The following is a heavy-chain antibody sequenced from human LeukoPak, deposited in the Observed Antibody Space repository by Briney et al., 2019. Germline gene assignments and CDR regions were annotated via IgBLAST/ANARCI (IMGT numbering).Heavy chain of an antibody. CDR3: AKDLATTSPFDY. V-gene: IGHV3-23*01. CDR2: IRVRGVST. D-gene: IGHD1-1*01. Sequence: GGSLRLSCAASGFTFISYAISSVRQAPGKWLEWVSAIRVRGVSTSYADSVKGRFPNSRDNSKKTLYLQMNSLRAEDTAVYYCAKDLATTSPFDYWGQGTLVTVSS. J-gene: IGHJ4*02. CDR1: GFTFISYA.